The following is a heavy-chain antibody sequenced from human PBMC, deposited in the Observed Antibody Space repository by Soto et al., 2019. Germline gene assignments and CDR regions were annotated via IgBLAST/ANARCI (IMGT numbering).Heavy chain of an antibody. Sequence: QVQLVQSGAEVKKPGSSVKVSCKASGGTFSSYAISWVRQAPGQGLEWMGGIIPIFGTANYAHKFQGRVTITADESTSTAYRELSSLRSEDTAVYYCARLPVTTGYVRLANFDYWGQGTLVTVSS. CDR3: ARLPVTTGYVRLANFDY. CDR1: GGTFSSYA. J-gene: IGHJ4*02. D-gene: IGHD4-17*01. CDR2: IIPIFGTA. V-gene: IGHV1-69*12.